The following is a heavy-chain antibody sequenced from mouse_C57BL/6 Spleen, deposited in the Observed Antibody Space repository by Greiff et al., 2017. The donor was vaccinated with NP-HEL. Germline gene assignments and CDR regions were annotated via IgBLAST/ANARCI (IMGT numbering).Heavy chain of an antibody. CDR2: IYPGDGDT. CDR1: GYAFSSSW. J-gene: IGHJ4*01. V-gene: IGHV1-82*01. D-gene: IGHD3-2*02. CDR3: ARSQTAQEAMDY. Sequence: QVQLKESGPELVKPGASVKISCKASGYAFSSSWMNWVKQRPGTGLEWIGRIYPGDGDTNYNGKFKGKATLTADKSSSTAYMQLSSLTSEDSAVYFCARSQTAQEAMDYWGQGTSVTVSS.